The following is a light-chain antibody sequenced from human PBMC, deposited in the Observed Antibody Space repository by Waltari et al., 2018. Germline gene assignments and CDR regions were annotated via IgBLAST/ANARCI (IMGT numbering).Light chain of an antibody. Sequence: DIQLTQSPSSLSASVGDSVPITCRASQSIDTFLNWYQQRPGKAPKVLIYGATTLQSGVPSRFSGSGSGTHFTLTISSLQPDDFATYFCQQSHTMLYTFGQGTKLEIK. CDR3: QQSHTMLYT. V-gene: IGKV1-39*01. CDR2: GAT. J-gene: IGKJ2*01. CDR1: QSIDTF.